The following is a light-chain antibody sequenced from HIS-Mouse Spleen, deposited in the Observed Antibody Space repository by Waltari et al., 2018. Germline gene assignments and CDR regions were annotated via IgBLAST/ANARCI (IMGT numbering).Light chain of an antibody. V-gene: IGLV3-10*01. Sequence: SYELTQPPSVSVSPGQTARITCSGDALPKKYAYWYQQKSGQAPVLVIYEDSKRPSGIPARFSGSSSGTMATLTISGAQVEDEADYYCYSTDSSGNHRVFGGGTKPTVL. J-gene: IGLJ2*01. CDR1: ALPKKY. CDR3: YSTDSSGNHRV. CDR2: EDS.